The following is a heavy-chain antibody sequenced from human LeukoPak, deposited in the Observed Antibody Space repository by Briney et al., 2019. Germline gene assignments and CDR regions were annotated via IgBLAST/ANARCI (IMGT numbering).Heavy chain of an antibody. Sequence: GGSLRLSCAASGFTFSAYTMNWVRQAPGKGLEWVASIDSSSSYIYYADSLKGRFTISRDNAKNSLYLQINSLRAEDTAVYYCARGAAYDWDHWGQGTLVTVSS. D-gene: IGHD5-12*01. CDR2: IDSSSSYI. CDR1: GFTFSAYT. J-gene: IGHJ4*02. V-gene: IGHV3-21*01. CDR3: ARGAAYDWDH.